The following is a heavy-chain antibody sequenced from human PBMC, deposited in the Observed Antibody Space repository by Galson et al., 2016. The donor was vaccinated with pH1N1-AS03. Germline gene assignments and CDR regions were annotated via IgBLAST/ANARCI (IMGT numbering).Heavy chain of an antibody. D-gene: IGHD6-13*01. CDR3: ANGRGSWYGPYNWFDP. CDR1: GFTFSRYP. CDR2: ISYDGVTE. J-gene: IGHJ5*02. Sequence: SLRLSCAASGFTFSRYPIHWVRQAPGKGLEWEALISYDGVTEHYADSVKGRFTISRDNFKNTVYLQMNSLRADDTAVYYCANGRGSWYGPYNWFDPWGQGTLVAVSS. V-gene: IGHV3-30*18.